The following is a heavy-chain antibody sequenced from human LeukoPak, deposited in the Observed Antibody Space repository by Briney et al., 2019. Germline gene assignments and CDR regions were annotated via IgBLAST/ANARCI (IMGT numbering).Heavy chain of an antibody. Sequence: ASVKVSCKASGYTFTGYYMHWVRQAPGQGLEWMGLINPNSGGTNYAQKFQGRVTMTRDTSISTAYMELSRLRSDDTAVYYCARGAAAGSNWFDPWGQGTLVTVSS. CDR3: ARGAAAGSNWFDP. V-gene: IGHV1-2*02. J-gene: IGHJ5*02. CDR2: INPNSGGT. D-gene: IGHD6-13*01. CDR1: GYTFTGYY.